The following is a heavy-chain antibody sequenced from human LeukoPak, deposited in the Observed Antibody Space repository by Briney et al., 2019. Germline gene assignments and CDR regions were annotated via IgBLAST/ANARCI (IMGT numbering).Heavy chain of an antibody. V-gene: IGHV4-4*02. Sequence: PSETLSLTCGVSGGSISNTNWWTWVRQPPGKGLEWIGEVNLQGSTNYNPSLKSRVAISVDKSENHISLKLTSVTAADTAVYYCARDVLGATSYWYFDLWGRGTLVTVSS. J-gene: IGHJ2*01. CDR1: GGSISNTNW. CDR2: VNLQGST. D-gene: IGHD1-26*01. CDR3: ARDVLGATSYWYFDL.